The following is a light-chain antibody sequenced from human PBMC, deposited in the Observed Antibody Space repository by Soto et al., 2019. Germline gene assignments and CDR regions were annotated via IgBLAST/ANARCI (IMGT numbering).Light chain of an antibody. J-gene: IGLJ3*02. CDR2: KDT. CDR1: SGDIAYNY. CDR3: QSYDSSLSGV. V-gene: IGLV6-57*04. Sequence: NFMLTQPHSVSESPGKTVTISCTRSSGDIAYNYVQWFQQRPGSAPTTVIYKDTQRPSGVPDRFSGSIDSSSNSASLTISGLKTEDEADYFCQSYDSSLSGVFGGGTKLTVL.